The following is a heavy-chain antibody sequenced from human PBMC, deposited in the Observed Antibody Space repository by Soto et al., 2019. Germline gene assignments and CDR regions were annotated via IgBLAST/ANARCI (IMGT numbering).Heavy chain of an antibody. V-gene: IGHV3-23*01. CDR1: GFTFSSYA. CDR3: ANRSSGSHYDY. J-gene: IGHJ4*02. D-gene: IGHD1-26*01. Sequence: EVQLLESGGGLVQPGGSLRLSCAASGFTFSSYAMSWVRQAPGKGLEWVSVISGSGDSTYYADSVKGRFTISRDNSKNTLYLQMNSLRAEDTAVYYCANRSSGSHYDYWGQGTLVTVSS. CDR2: ISGSGDST.